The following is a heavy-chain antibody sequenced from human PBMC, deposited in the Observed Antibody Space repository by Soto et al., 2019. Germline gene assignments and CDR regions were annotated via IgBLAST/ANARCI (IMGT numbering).Heavy chain of an antibody. J-gene: IGHJ3*02. D-gene: IGHD3-16*01. Sequence: PSETLSLTCTVSGGSISSSNYYWGWIRQPPGKGLEWIGSIYYSGSTSYNSSLKSRVTISVDTSKNQFSLRLRSVTAADTAVYYCASPTLGAFDIWGQGPMVTVSS. CDR2: IYYSGST. CDR3: ASPTLGAFDI. CDR1: GGSISSSNYY. V-gene: IGHV4-39*01.